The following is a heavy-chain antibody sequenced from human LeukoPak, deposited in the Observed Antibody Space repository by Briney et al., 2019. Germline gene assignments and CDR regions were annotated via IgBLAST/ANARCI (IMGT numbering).Heavy chain of an antibody. CDR3: AREILGGFNPGAY. V-gene: IGHV4-4*02. Sequence: SETLSLTCTVSLDSTTSNFWSWVRQPPGKGLEWIGGIHRSGSPNYNPSLQSRVTISVDRSRNQIVLELSSVTAADTAVYYCAREILGGFNPGAYWGQGTLVTVSS. J-gene: IGHJ4*02. D-gene: IGHD1-14*01. CDR2: IHRSGSP. CDR1: LDSTTSNF.